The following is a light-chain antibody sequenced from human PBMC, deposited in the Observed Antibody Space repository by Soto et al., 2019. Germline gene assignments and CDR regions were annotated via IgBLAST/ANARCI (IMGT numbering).Light chain of an antibody. CDR3: QQYRSWPRT. CDR1: QNADIN. CDR2: GAS. Sequence: IVLPESPATLSVSPGARVTLSCRASQNADINLARYQKQPGQAPGLLIDGASTRATDMPVRFSGRGAGAEFTLTISSLQSEDFAVYSGQQYRSWPRTFGEGTKVEIK. V-gene: IGKV3-15*01. J-gene: IGKJ1*01.